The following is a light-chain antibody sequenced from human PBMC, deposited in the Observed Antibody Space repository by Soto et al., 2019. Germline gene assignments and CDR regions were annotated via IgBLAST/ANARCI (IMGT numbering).Light chain of an antibody. J-gene: IGKJ5*01. CDR2: DAS. CDR1: QSVSSN. V-gene: IGKV3-15*01. Sequence: EIVMTPSPATLSVSPGERATLSCRASQSVSSNLAWHQRKPGQAPRILMYDASTRATGIPARFSGSGSGTEFTLTISSLQSEDFAVYYCQQYHNWPITFGQGTRLKIK. CDR3: QQYHNWPIT.